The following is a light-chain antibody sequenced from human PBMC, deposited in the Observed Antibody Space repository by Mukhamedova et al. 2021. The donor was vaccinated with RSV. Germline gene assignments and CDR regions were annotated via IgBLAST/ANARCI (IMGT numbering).Light chain of an antibody. J-gene: IGKJ4*01. CDR3: QQTYISPFT. Sequence: WYQRRVHGKAPKLLIYAATFLQSGVPSRFRGSGSGADFTLTISSLQPEDFATYYCQQTYISPFTFGGGTKVEIK. CDR2: AAT. V-gene: IGKV1-39*01.